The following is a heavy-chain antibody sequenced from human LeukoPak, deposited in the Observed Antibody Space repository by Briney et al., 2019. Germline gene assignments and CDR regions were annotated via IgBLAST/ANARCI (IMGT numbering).Heavy chain of an antibody. Sequence: GGSLRLSCAASGFTFSSYSMNWVRQAPGKGLEWVSSISSSSTYIYYADSVKGRFTISRDTAKNSLYLQMNSLTAEDTAVYYCARASFYYYGMDVWGQGTTATVSS. J-gene: IGHJ6*02. CDR3: ARASFYYYGMDV. CDR1: GFTFSSYS. V-gene: IGHV3-21*01. CDR2: ISSSSTYI.